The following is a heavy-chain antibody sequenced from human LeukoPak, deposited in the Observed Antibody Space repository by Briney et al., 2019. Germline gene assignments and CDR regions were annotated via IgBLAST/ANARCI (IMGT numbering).Heavy chain of an antibody. Sequence: SETLSLTCTVSGGSISSYYWSWIRQPPRKGLEWIGYIYYSGSTNYNPSLKSRVTISVDTSKNQFSLKLSSVTAADTAVYYCARAGNDFYYDSSGYQGDNWFDPWGQGTLVTVSS. CDR3: ARAGNDFYYDSSGYQGDNWFDP. V-gene: IGHV4-59*01. D-gene: IGHD3-22*01. J-gene: IGHJ5*02. CDR1: GGSISSYY. CDR2: IYYSGST.